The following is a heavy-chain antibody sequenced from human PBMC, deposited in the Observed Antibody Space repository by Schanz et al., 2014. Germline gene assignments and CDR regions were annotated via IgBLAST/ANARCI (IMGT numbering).Heavy chain of an antibody. CDR2: INLSGGST. Sequence: QVQLVQSGAEVKKPGASVKVSCKASGYTFTSYSMHWVRQAPGQGLEWMGIINLSGGSTNNAQKFQGRLTMTRDTSTSTAYMELRSLRSDDTAVYYCARGPSQGYSYGHNIGAYYYGMDVWGQGTTVTVSS. V-gene: IGHV1-46*01. J-gene: IGHJ6*02. CDR1: GYTFTSYS. CDR3: ARGPSQGYSYGHNIGAYYYGMDV. D-gene: IGHD5-18*01.